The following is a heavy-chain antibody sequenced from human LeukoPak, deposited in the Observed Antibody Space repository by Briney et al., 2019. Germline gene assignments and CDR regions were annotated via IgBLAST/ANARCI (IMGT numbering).Heavy chain of an antibody. CDR1: GFTFSSYA. Sequence: GGSLRLSCAASGFTFSSYAMSWVRQTPGKGLEWVSIISGSAGTTYYADSVKGRFTISRDNSKDTLYLQMNSLRAEDTAVYYCAKEDWRMDVWGQGTTVTVSS. CDR2: ISGSAGTT. V-gene: IGHV3-23*01. J-gene: IGHJ6*02. D-gene: IGHD2-21*01. CDR3: AKEDWRMDV.